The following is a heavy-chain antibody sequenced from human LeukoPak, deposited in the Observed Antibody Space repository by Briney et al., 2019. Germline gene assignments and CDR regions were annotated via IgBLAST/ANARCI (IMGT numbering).Heavy chain of an antibody. CDR1: GFTLSRKY. V-gene: IGHV3-53*04. Sequence: GGSLRLSCVVSGFTLSRKYMTWVRQARGKGVEGGSDIYIDGRTYYADSVKGRFPMSRHNSQNTLFLQMNSLRPEDTALYYCARTPLHPTISHFDCWGQGTLVTVSS. CDR2: IYIDGRT. D-gene: IGHD1-14*01. CDR3: ARTPLHPTISHFDC. J-gene: IGHJ4*02.